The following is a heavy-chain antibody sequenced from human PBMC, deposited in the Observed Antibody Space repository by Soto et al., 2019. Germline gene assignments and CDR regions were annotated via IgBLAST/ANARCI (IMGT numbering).Heavy chain of an antibody. V-gene: IGHV3-7*05. CDR1: GLTFSTYW. J-gene: IGHJ4*02. CDR2: IKQDGSEK. Sequence: EVHLVESGGGLVQPGGSLRLSCAASGLTFSTYWMNWVRQAPGKGLEWVANIKQDGSEKNYVDSVKGRFTISRDNAKNSLLLQMNTLRAEDTAVYYCSCGTGWPAQYWGQGTLVTVSS. D-gene: IGHD6-19*01. CDR3: SCGTGWPAQY.